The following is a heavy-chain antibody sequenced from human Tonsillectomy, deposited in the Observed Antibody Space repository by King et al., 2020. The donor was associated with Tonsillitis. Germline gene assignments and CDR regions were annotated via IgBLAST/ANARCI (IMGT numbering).Heavy chain of an antibody. Sequence: VQLQESGPGPGKPLETLSPTRTVSRGSLSSYYWSLVRQPPGKGLECVGYIYYSGSTNYNPSLKSRVTISVDTSKNQFSLKLSSVTAADTAVYYCARGLFDYWGQGTLVTVSS. J-gene: IGHJ4*02. CDR3: ARGLFDY. CDR1: RGSLSSYY. CDR2: IYYSGST. V-gene: IGHV4-59*01.